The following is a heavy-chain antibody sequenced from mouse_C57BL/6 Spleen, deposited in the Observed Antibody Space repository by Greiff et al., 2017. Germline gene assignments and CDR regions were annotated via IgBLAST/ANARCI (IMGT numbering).Heavy chain of an antibody. J-gene: IGHJ4*01. V-gene: IGHV1-85*01. CDR2: IYPRDGST. CDR3: ARALYYYGSSYEGYAMDY. CDR1: GYTFTSYD. Sequence: QVQLQQSGPELVKPGASVKLSCKASGYTFTSYDINWVKQRPGQGLEWIGWIYPRDGSTKYNEKFKGKATLTVDTSSSTAYMERHSLTSEDSAVYFCARALYYYGSSYEGYAMDYWGQGTSVTVSS. D-gene: IGHD1-1*01.